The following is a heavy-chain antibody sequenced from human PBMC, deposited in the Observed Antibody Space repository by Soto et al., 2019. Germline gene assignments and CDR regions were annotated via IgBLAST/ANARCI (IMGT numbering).Heavy chain of an antibody. CDR1: GFTFSSYG. Sequence: QVQLVESGGGVVQPGRSLRLSCAASGFTFSSYGMHWVRQAPGKGLEWVAVISYDGSNTYYADSVKGRFTISRDNSKYTIYLQMNSLRAEDTAVYYCAELDPRNIVVVVAARGGDAFDIWGQGTMVTVSS. D-gene: IGHD2-15*01. V-gene: IGHV3-30*18. J-gene: IGHJ3*02. CDR2: ISYDGSNT. CDR3: AELDPRNIVVVVAARGGDAFDI.